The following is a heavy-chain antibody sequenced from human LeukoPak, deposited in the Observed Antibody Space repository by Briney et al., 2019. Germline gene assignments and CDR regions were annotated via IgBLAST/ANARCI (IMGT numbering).Heavy chain of an antibody. CDR3: TRAVGATSLGFGY. V-gene: IGHV3-49*04. J-gene: IGHJ4*02. D-gene: IGHD1-26*01. CDR2: IRSKAYGGTT. Sequence: PGGSLRLSCTASGFTFGDYAMSWVRQAPGKGLEWVGFIRSKAYGGTTEYAASVKGRFTISRDDSKSIAYLQMNSLKTEDTAVYYCTRAVGATSLGFGYWGQGTLVTVSS. CDR1: GFTFGDYA.